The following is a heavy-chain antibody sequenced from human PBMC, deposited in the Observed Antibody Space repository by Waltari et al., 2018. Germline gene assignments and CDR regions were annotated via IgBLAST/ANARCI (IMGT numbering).Heavy chain of an antibody. J-gene: IGHJ3*02. V-gene: IGHV5-51*01. CDR3: ARRESNGGPYAFDM. D-gene: IGHD3-10*01. CDR2: IYPGDSDT. CDR1: GYSFSTYL. Sequence: EVQLVPSGAEVKKPGESLKISCKGSGYSFSTYLIGWVRQMPGRGLEWMGIIYPGDSDTRYSPSFRGQVTISVDKSITTAYLQWTSLQASDTATYYCARRESNGGPYAFDMWGQGTRVAVSS.